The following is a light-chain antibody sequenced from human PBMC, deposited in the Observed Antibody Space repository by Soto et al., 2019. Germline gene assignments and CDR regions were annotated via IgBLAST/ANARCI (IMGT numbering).Light chain of an antibody. CDR2: DAS. CDR3: QQFNGDPYT. J-gene: IGKJ2*01. CDR1: QGISSA. Sequence: AIQLTQSPSSLSASVGDRVTITCRASQGISSALVWYQQKPGKTPKVLIYDASSLESGVPSRFSGSGSGTDFTLTITSLQPEDFATYYCQQFNGDPYTFGQGTKPEIK. V-gene: IGKV1-13*02.